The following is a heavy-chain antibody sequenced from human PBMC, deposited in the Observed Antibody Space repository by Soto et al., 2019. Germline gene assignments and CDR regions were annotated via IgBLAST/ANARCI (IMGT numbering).Heavy chain of an antibody. D-gene: IGHD3-9*01. CDR2: ISSSSSYI. Sequence: GGSLRLSCAASGFTFSSYSMNWVRQAPGKGLEWVSSISSSSSYIYYADSVKGRFTISRDNAKNSLYLQMNSLRAEDTAVYYCASSRYFDWSSIQIWGWFDPWGQGTLVTVSS. CDR1: GFTFSSYS. V-gene: IGHV3-21*01. J-gene: IGHJ5*02. CDR3: ASSRYFDWSSIQIWGWFDP.